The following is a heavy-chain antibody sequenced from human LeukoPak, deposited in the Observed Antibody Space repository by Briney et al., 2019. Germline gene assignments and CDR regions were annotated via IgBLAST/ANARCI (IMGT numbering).Heavy chain of an antibody. Sequence: GRSLRLSCAASGFTLSRYGMHWVRQAPGKGLEWVADIWSDGNNKYYADSVKGRFTISRDSSKNTPYLQMNSLRAEDTAVYSCAKHGPVPGVGYFAFDYWGQGTLVAVSS. CDR2: IWSDGNNK. J-gene: IGHJ4*02. V-gene: IGHV3-33*06. D-gene: IGHD1-26*01. CDR1: GFTLSRYG. CDR3: AKHGPVPGVGYFAFDY.